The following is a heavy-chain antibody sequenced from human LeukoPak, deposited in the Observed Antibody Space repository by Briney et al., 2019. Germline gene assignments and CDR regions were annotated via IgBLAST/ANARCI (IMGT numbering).Heavy chain of an antibody. CDR2: IFYSGNT. CDR3: ARLAAISGSDYPDD. D-gene: IGHD1-26*01. Sequence: SESLSLTCTVSGVSISSYYWSWIRQPPGKGLERIGYIFYSGNTIYNPSLRSRVTISADTSKNHFSLRLRSVTAADTAVYYCARLAAISGSDYPDDWGQGTLVTVS. V-gene: IGHV4-59*08. CDR1: GVSISSYY. J-gene: IGHJ4*02.